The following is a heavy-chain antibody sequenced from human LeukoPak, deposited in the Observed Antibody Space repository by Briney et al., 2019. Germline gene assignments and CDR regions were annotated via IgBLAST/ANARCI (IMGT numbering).Heavy chain of an antibody. D-gene: IGHD3-22*01. V-gene: IGHV4-61*01. CDR1: GGSVSSGSYY. Sequence: PSETLSLTCTVSGGSVSSGSYYWSWIRQPPGKGLEWIGYIYYSGSTNYNPSLKSRVTISVDTSKNQSSLKLSSVTAADTAVYYCAREKDSSGYYEDAFDIWGQGTMVTVSS. CDR3: AREKDSSGYYEDAFDI. CDR2: IYYSGST. J-gene: IGHJ3*02.